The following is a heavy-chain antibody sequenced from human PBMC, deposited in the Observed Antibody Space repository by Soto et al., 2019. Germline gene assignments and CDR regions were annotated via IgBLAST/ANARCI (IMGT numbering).Heavy chain of an antibody. Sequence: GGSLRLSCAASGFTFSHAWMSWVRQAPGKGLEWVGRIKSKTDGETKDYGAPVRGRFTISRDDSKDTLYLQMNSLRIEDTAVYYCCVVKRRNQYSTSGYWFDPWGPGTLVTVSS. J-gene: IGHJ5*02. CDR2: IKSKTDGETK. V-gene: IGHV3-15*01. CDR1: GFTFSHAW. D-gene: IGHD2-15*01. CDR3: CVVKRRNQYSTSGYWFDP.